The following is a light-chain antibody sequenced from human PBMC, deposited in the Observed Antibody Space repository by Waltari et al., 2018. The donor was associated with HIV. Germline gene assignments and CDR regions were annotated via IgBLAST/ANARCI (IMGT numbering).Light chain of an antibody. CDR2: DAF. CDR3: QHASSFPHT. Sequence: DILMAQSPSNVSTSVGGTVTITCRASRDISTSLAWYQLKPGRAPNSLIYDAFRLGTGVPSRFGGSGSGTEFTRTITSLQPEDFATYYCQHASSFPHTFGGGTRVGMK. J-gene: IGKJ4*01. CDR1: RDISTS. V-gene: IGKV1-12*01.